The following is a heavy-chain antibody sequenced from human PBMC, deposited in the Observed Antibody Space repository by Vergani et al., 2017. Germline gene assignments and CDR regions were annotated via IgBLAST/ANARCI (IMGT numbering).Heavy chain of an antibody. Sequence: QVQLQQWGAGLLKPSETLSLTCAVYGGSFSGYYWSWIRQPPGKGLEWIGEINQSGSTNYNPSLKSRVTISVDTSKNQFSLKLSSVTAADTAVYYCAIIPPIAVAGPGDDYYYGMDVWGQGTTVTVSS. D-gene: IGHD6-19*01. V-gene: IGHV4-34*01. CDR2: INQSGST. CDR1: GGSFSGYY. J-gene: IGHJ6*02. CDR3: AIIPPIAVAGPGDDYYYGMDV.